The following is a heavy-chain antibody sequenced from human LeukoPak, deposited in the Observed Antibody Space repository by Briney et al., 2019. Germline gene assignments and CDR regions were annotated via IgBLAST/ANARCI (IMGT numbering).Heavy chain of an antibody. CDR3: ARSGYYYDSSGYLYYFDY. J-gene: IGHJ4*02. CDR2: IYYSGST. D-gene: IGHD3-22*01. CDR1: GGSISSGGYY. V-gene: IGHV4-31*03. Sequence: SQTLSLTCTVSGGSISSGGYYWSWIRQHPGKGLEWIGYIYYSGSTYYNPSLKSRVTISVDTSKNQFSLKLSSVTAADMAVYYCARSGYYYDSSGYLYYFDYWGQGTLVTVSS.